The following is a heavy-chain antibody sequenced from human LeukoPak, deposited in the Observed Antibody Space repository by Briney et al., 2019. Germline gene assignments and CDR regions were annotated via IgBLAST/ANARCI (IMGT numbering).Heavy chain of an antibody. V-gene: IGHV4-61*02. CDR2: IYTSGST. Sequence: SETLSLTCTVSGGSISSGSYYWSWIRQPAGKGLEWIGRIYTSGSTNYNPSLKSRVTISVDTSKNQFSLKLSSVTAADTAVYYCARGSGTYYYDSSGYYLDYWGQGTLVTVSP. J-gene: IGHJ4*02. CDR3: ARGSGTYYYDSSGYYLDY. D-gene: IGHD3-22*01. CDR1: GGSISSGSYY.